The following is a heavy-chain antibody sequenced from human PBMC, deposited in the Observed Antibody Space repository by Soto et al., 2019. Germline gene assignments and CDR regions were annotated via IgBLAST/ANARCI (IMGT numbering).Heavy chain of an antibody. CDR3: ARNLYNTGDFDH. J-gene: IGHJ5*02. CDR2: MTPNSGNT. D-gene: IGHD3-16*01. V-gene: IGHV1-8*02. CDR1: GYTFTDYD. Sequence: QVQLMQSGAEVRKPGASVKVSCRASGYTFTDYDINWVRQATGQGLEWLGWMTPNSGNTGYALKVQGRVTLTRDISRSTAYMELSSLTSEDTAVYYCARNLYNTGDFDHWGQGTLVNVS.